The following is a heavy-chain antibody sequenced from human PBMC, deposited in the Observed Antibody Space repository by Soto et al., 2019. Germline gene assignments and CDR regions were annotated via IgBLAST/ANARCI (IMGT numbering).Heavy chain of an antibody. CDR2: IYYSGST. J-gene: IGHJ4*02. V-gene: IGHV4-30-4*01. D-gene: IGHD4-17*01. CDR3: ARDNYGDTYYFDY. Sequence: PSETLSLTCTVSGGSISSGDYYWSWIRQPPGKGLEWIGYIYYSGSTYYNPSLKSRVTISVDTSKNQFSLKLSSVTATDTAVYYCARDNYGDTYYFDYWGQGTLVTVSS. CDR1: GGSISSGDYY.